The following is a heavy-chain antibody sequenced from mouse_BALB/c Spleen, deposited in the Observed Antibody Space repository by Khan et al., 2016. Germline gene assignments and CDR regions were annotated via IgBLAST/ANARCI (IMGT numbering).Heavy chain of an antibody. CDR2: IRSKSNNYAT. V-gene: IGHV10S3*01. CDR3: VRRLGFAY. CDR1: GFTFNTNA. J-gene: IGHJ3*01. D-gene: IGHD4-1*01. Sequence: EVQLLETGGGLVQPKGSLKLSCAASGFTFNTNAMNWVRQAPGKGLEWVARIRSKSNNYATYYADSVKDRFTISRDDSQSMLYLQMNNLKAEDTAMYYCVRRLGFAYWGQGTLVTVSA.